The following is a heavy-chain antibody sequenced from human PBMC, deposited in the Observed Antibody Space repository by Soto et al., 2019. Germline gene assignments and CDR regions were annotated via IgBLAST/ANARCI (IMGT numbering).Heavy chain of an antibody. CDR3: ARVRILSGLFRSFDY. Sequence: ASVKVSCKASGYTFTSYYMHWVRQAPGQGLEWMGIINPSGGSTSYAQKFQGRVTMTRDTSTSTVYMELSSLRSEDTAVYYCARVRILSGLFRSFDYWGQGTQVTVSS. V-gene: IGHV1-46*01. D-gene: IGHD3-10*01. CDR1: GYTFTSYY. CDR2: INPSGGST. J-gene: IGHJ4*02.